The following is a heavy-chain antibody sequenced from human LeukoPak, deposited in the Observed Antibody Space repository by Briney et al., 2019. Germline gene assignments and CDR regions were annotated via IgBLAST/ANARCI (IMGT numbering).Heavy chain of an antibody. J-gene: IGHJ5*02. D-gene: IGHD2-15*01. V-gene: IGHV3-74*01. CDR1: GFTFSSYW. Sequence: GGSLRLSCAASGFTFSSYWMHWVRQAPGKGLVWVSCLNSDGSSTSYADSVKGRFTISRDNAKNSLYLQMNSLRAEDTAVYYCARGLAANDWFDPWGQGTLVTVSS. CDR3: ARGLAANDWFDP. CDR2: LNSDGSST.